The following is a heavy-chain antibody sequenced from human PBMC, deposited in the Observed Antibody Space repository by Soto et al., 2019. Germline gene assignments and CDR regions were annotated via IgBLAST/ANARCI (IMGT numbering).Heavy chain of an antibody. CDR3: ATCGRIAARHPDYYYYYGMDV. CDR2: FDPEDGET. V-gene: IGHV1-24*01. D-gene: IGHD6-6*01. Sequence: GASVKVSCKVSGYTLTELSMHWVRQAPGKGLEWMGGFDPEDGETNYAQKFQGRVTMTEDTSTDTAYMELSSLRSEDTAVYYCATCGRIAARHPDYYYYYGMDVWGQGTTFTVSS. CDR1: GYTLTELS. J-gene: IGHJ6*02.